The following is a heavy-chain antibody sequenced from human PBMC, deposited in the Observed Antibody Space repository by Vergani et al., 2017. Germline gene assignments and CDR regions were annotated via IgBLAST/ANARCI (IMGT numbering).Heavy chain of an antibody. CDR1: GGTFSSYT. CDR2: VIPILDIA. J-gene: IGHJ4*02. Sequence: QVQLVQSGAEVKKPGSSVKVSCKASGGTFSSYTISWVRQAPGQGLEWMGRVIPILDIANYAQKFQGRVTITADKSTSTAYMELSSLRSEDTAVYYCARELGLMIRAMRPFDYWGQGTLVTVSS. CDR3: ARELGLMIRAMRPFDY. D-gene: IGHD3-10*01. V-gene: IGHV1-69*08.